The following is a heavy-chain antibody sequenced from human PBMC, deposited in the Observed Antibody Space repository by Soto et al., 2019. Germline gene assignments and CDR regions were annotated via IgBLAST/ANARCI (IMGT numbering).Heavy chain of an antibody. CDR1: GFTFSRYA. V-gene: IGHV3-23*01. J-gene: IGHJ4*02. CDR2: ISDGGRT. D-gene: IGHD3-10*01. CDR3: AKTSRSGRGFDF. Sequence: GGSLRLSCAASGFTFSRYAMSWVRQAPGKGLEWVSGISDGGRTFYADPVKGRLTISRNNSKNVLYLQLSSLRADETAVYYCAKTSRSGRGFDFWGQGTLVTVSS.